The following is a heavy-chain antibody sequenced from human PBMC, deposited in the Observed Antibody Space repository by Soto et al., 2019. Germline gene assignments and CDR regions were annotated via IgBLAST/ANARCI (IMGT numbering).Heavy chain of an antibody. CDR3: ARDPRLTRSGSYYKGLYYYGMDV. V-gene: IGHV3-30-3*01. D-gene: IGHD3-10*01. CDR2: ISYDGSNK. Sequence: GGSLRLSCAASGFTFSSYAMHWVRQAPGKGLEWVAVISYDGSNKYYADSVKGRFTISRDNSKNTLYLQMNSLRAEDTAVYYCARDPRLTRSGSYYKGLYYYGMDVWGQGTTVTVSS. CDR1: GFTFSSYA. J-gene: IGHJ6*02.